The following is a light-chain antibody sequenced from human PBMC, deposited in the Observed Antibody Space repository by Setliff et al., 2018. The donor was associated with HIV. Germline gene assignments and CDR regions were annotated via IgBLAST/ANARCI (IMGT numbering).Light chain of an antibody. CDR2: EVN. J-gene: IGLJ1*01. CDR1: SSNIGTYNL. CDR3: SSYAGAEAFEV. Sequence: QSVLTQPASVSASPGQSITISCGGNSSNIGTYNLVSWYQQHPDKAPQLTIFEVNKRPSGVSDRFSGSKSGNTASLTISGLQAEDEADYYCSSYAGAEAFEVFGSGTKVTVL. V-gene: IGLV2-23*02.